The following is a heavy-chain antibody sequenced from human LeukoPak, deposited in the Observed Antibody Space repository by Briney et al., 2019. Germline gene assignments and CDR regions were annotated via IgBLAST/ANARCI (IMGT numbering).Heavy chain of an antibody. Sequence: PGGSLRLSCLASGFTFSNSAMHWVRRAPEKGPEYVSAINTDGSSTWYADSVKGRFTISRDNSKSTLYLQMSSLRAEDTAVYYCARGHCSGGSCYWYFDLWGRGTLVSVS. D-gene: IGHD2-15*01. CDR1: GFTFSNSA. CDR3: ARGHCSGGSCYWYFDL. CDR2: INTDGSST. J-gene: IGHJ2*01. V-gene: IGHV3-64D*06.